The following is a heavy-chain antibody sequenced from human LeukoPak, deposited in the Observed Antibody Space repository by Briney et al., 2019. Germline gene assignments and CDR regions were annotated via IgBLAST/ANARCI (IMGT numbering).Heavy chain of an antibody. J-gene: IGHJ4*02. CDR2: IYHSGST. Sequence: PGGSLRLSCAASGFTFSNTAMSWVRQPPGKGLEWIGEIYHSGSTNYDPSLKSRVTISVDKSKNQFSLKLSSVTAADTAVYYCARDLTRSISSTSPETDYWGQGTLVTVSS. V-gene: IGHV4-4*02. D-gene: IGHD2-2*01. CDR1: GFTFSNTAM. CDR3: ARDLTRSISSTSPETDY.